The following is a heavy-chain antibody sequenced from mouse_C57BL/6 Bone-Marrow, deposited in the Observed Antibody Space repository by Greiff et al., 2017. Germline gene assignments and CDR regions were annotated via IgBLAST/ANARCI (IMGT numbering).Heavy chain of an antibody. CDR3: AGRYWYFDV. J-gene: IGHJ1*03. CDR1: GYTFTDYY. CDR2: INPNNGGT. V-gene: IGHV1-26*01. Sequence: VQLQQSGPELVKPGASVKISCKASGYTFTDYYMNWVKQSHGKSLEWIGDINPNNGGTSYNQKFKGKATLTVDKSSSTAYMELRSLTSEDSAVYYCAGRYWYFDVWGTGTTVTVSS.